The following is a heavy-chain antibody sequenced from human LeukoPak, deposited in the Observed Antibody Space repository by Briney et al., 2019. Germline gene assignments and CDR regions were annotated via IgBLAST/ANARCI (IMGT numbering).Heavy chain of an antibody. CDR3: AKAEGITMIVVVITPFDY. Sequence: SGGSLRLSCAASGLSFSTYDMTWVRQAPGKGLEWVSYIGSSTRTMYYAESLKGRFIISRDNAKNSLYLQMNSLRAEDTAVYYCAKAEGITMIVVVITPFDYWGQGTLVTVSS. CDR2: IGSSTRTM. V-gene: IGHV3-48*03. D-gene: IGHD3-22*01. CDR1: GLSFSTYD. J-gene: IGHJ4*02.